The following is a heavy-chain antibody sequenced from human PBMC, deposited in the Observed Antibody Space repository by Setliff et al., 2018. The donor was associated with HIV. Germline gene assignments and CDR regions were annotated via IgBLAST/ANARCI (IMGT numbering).Heavy chain of an antibody. J-gene: IGHJ4*02. D-gene: IGHD1-26*01. CDR3: ARVEVRGSYTIDY. CDR1: GFPFSSYW. Sequence: HPGGSLRLSCAASGFPFSSYWMHWVRQAPGKGLVWVSRINSDGSSTTYADSVKGRFTISRDNTKNTLYLQMNSLRAEGTAVYWRARVEVRGSYTIDYWGQGTLVTSPQ. CDR2: INSDGSST. V-gene: IGHV3-74*01.